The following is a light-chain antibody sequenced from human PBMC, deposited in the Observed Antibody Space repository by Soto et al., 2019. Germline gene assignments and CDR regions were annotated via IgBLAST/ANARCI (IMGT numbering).Light chain of an antibody. CDR2: DVS. CDR3: RSYTSSSTLGYV. J-gene: IGLJ1*01. V-gene: IGLV2-14*01. Sequence: QSALTQPASVSGSPGQSITISCTGTSSDVGGYNYVSWYQQHPGKAPKLMIYDVSNRPSGVSNRFSGSKSGNTASLTSSGLQAEDEADYYCRSYTSSSTLGYVFGTGTKLTVL. CDR1: SSDVGGYNY.